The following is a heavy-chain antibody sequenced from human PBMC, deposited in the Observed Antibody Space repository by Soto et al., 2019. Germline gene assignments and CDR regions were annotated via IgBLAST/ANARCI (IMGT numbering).Heavy chain of an antibody. J-gene: IGHJ4*02. CDR2: IYHSGST. Sequence: QLQLQESGSGLVKPSQTLSLTCAVSGGSISSGGYSWSWIRQPPGKGLEWIGYIYHSGSTYYNPSLKSRIXXXIXXSKTQLSLKLSSVTAADTAVYYCARGMTTVTTLDYWGQGTLVTVSS. CDR1: GGSISSGGYS. V-gene: IGHV4-30-2*01. CDR3: ARGMTTVTTLDY. D-gene: IGHD4-4*01.